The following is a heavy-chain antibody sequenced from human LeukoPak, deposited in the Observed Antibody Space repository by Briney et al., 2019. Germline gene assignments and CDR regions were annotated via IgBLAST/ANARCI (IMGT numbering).Heavy chain of an antibody. CDR3: ARDLGQYYDTSDNWFDP. J-gene: IGHJ5*02. Sequence: GGSLRLSCAASGFTFSNHWMHWVRQAPGKGLVWVSRINSDGINTSYADSVKGRFTISRDNAKNTLNLQMNSLRAEDTAVYYCARDLGQYYDTSDNWFDPWGQGTLVTVSS. V-gene: IGHV3-74*01. CDR1: GFTFSNHW. D-gene: IGHD3-22*01. CDR2: INSDGINT.